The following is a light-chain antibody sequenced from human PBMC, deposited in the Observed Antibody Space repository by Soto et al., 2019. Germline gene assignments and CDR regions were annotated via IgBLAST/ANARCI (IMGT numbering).Light chain of an antibody. CDR2: GAS. CDR1: QSVSSN. V-gene: IGKV3-15*01. Sequence: EIVITQAPATVSVSPGERAALSCRASQSVSSNLALYQQKPGQAPRLLIYGASTRATGIPARFSGSGSGTEFTLTISSLQSEDFAVYYCQHYNNWPLTFGGGTKVDIK. CDR3: QHYNNWPLT. J-gene: IGKJ4*01.